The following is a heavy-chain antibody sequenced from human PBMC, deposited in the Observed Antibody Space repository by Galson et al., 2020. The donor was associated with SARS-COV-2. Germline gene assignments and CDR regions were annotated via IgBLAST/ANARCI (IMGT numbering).Heavy chain of an antibody. CDR2: IYTSGST. CDR1: GGSISSGSYY. V-gene: IGHV4-61*02. CDR3: AGCSGGVIYYYGMYV. D-gene: IGHD3-16*01. J-gene: IGHJ6*02. Sequence: SKTLSLTCTVSGGSISSGSYYWSWIRQPAGKGLEWIGRIYTSGSTNCNPSLKSRVTISVDTSKNQFSLKLSSVTAADTAVYYCAGCSGGVIYYYGMYVWGQGTTVTVSS.